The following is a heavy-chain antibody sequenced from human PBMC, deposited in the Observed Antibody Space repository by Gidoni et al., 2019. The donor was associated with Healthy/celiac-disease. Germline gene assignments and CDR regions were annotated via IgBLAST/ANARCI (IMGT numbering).Heavy chain of an antibody. Sequence: LEWMGWINAGNGNTKYSQKFQGRVTITRDTSASTAYMELSSLRSEDTAVYYCAVSSAAIRYYYYGMDVWGQGTTVTVSS. CDR3: AVSSAAIRYYYYGMDV. CDR2: INAGNGNT. J-gene: IGHJ6*02. V-gene: IGHV1-3*01. D-gene: IGHD2-2*02.